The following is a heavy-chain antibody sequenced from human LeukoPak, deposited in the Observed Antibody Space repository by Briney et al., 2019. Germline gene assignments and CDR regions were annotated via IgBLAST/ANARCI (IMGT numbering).Heavy chain of an antibody. CDR3: VKDDVYCSSVSCSPSY. CDR1: GFNFRKYP. Sequence: GGPLRLSCAASGFNFRKYPMHWVRQAPGKGLEYVSAIGGNGDTTYYEDSVKGRVTISRDNSKNTLYLQLSSLRVEDTGVYYCVKDDVYCSSVSCSPSYWGQGTLVTVSS. V-gene: IGHV3-64D*06. CDR2: IGGNGDTT. D-gene: IGHD2-2*01. J-gene: IGHJ4*02.